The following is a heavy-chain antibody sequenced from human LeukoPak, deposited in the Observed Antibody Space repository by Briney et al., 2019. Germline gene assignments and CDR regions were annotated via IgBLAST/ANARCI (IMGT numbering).Heavy chain of an antibody. CDR3: AKASYSYGNDAFDI. D-gene: IGHD5-18*01. J-gene: IGHJ3*02. Sequence: GGSLRLSCAASGFTLSNFAMSWVRQVPEKGLELVSTIRGGGAGAHYADSVKGRFTISRDNSKNTLYVEMNSLRAEDTAVYFCAKASYSYGNDAFDIWGQGTKVTVSS. V-gene: IGHV3-23*01. CDR2: IRGGGAGA. CDR1: GFTLSNFA.